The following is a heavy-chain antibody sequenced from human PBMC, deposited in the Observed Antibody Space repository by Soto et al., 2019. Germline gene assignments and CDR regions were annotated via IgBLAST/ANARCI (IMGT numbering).Heavy chain of an antibody. CDR3: ERDATIFGVVDYYGMDV. CDR2: ISDDGRNK. CDR1: GFTFSSYA. D-gene: IGHD3-3*01. V-gene: IGHV3-30*04. J-gene: IGHJ6*02. Sequence: QVQLVESGGGVVQPGRSLRLSCAASGFTFSSYAMHWVRQAPGKGLEWVAVISDDGRNKYYADSVKGRVPISRDNSKNTLNRQMNSQGDEDTDKNYCERDATIFGVVDYYGMDVWGQGTTVTVSS.